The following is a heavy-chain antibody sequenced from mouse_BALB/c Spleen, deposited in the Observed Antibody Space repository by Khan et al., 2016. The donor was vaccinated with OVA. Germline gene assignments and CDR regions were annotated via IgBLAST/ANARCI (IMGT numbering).Heavy chain of an antibody. D-gene: IGHD1-1*01. J-gene: IGHJ2*01. CDR3: ARRGLRWDFDY. CDR2: INPSTGYT. Sequence: QVQLQQSGAELAKPGASVKMSCKASGYTFINYWILWVKQRPGQGLEWIGYINPSTGYTEYNQNFKDKATLTTDKSSSTAYMQLSSLTSEDSAVYYCARRGLRWDFDYWGPGTTLPVS. CDR1: GYTFINYW. V-gene: IGHV1-7*01.